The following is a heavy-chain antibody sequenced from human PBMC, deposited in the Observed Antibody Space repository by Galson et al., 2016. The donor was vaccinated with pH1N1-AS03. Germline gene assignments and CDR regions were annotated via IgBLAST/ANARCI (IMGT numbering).Heavy chain of an antibody. Sequence: SLRLSCAASGFTFSSYGMHWVRQAPGKGLEWVAAILHDGSNNYYADSVKGRFTISRDNAKNSLYLQMNSLRAEDTAVYFCARDRYGGNFGMDVWGQGTTVTVSS. V-gene: IGHV3-33*01. J-gene: IGHJ6*02. CDR3: ARDRYGGNFGMDV. CDR2: ILHDGSNN. CDR1: GFTFSSYG. D-gene: IGHD1-14*01.